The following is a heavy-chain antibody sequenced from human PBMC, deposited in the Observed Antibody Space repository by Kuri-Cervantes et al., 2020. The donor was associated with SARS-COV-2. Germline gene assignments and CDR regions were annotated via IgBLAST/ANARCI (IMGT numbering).Heavy chain of an antibody. D-gene: IGHD3-10*01. V-gene: IGHV4-34*01. J-gene: IGHJ6*04. Sequence: SETLSLTCAVCGGPFSGYYWSWIRQPPGKGLEWIGEINHSGSTNYNPSLKSRVTISVDTSKNQFSLKLSSVTAADTAVYYCARDGVLLWFGELDVWGKGTTVTVSS. CDR1: GGPFSGYY. CDR3: ARDGVLLWFGELDV. CDR2: INHSGST.